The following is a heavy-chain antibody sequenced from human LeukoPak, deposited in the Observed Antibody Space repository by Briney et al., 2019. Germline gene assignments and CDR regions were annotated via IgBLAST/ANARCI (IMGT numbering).Heavy chain of an antibody. Sequence: GGSLRLSCAASGFTFSSYGMHWVRQAPGKGLEWVAAIWYDGSNKYYADSVKGRFTISRDNSKNTLYLQMNSLRAEDTAVYYCAKDVSDYYDSSGQPPGDYWGQGTLVTVSS. CDR3: AKDVSDYYDSSGQPPGDY. CDR2: IWYDGSNK. V-gene: IGHV3-33*06. CDR1: GFTFSSYG. J-gene: IGHJ4*02. D-gene: IGHD3-22*01.